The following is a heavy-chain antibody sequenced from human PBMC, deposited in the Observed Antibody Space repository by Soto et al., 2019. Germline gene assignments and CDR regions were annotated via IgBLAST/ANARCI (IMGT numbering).Heavy chain of an antibody. Sequence: PSETLSLTCTVSGGSVSSGSFYWSWIRQPPGKGLEWIGYIYYSGSTNYNHSLKSRVTISVDTSKNQFSLKLSSVTAAEKAVYYCANYPTTVTSDYWGQGTLVTVSS. J-gene: IGHJ4*02. CDR2: IYYSGST. CDR3: ANYPTTVTSDY. D-gene: IGHD4-17*01. V-gene: IGHV4-61*01. CDR1: GGSVSSGSFY.